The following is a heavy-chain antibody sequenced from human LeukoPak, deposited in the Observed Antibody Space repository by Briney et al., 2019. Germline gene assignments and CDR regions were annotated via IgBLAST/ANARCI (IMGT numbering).Heavy chain of an antibody. CDR2: IYHSGST. V-gene: IGHV4-38-2*01. CDR3: ARQGSSSSWLNRDKYNWFDP. J-gene: IGHJ5*02. CDR1: GYSISSGYY. D-gene: IGHD6-13*01. Sequence: SETPSLTCAVSGYSISSGYYWGWIRQPPGKGLEWIGSIYHSGSTYYNPSLKSRVTISVDTSKNQFSLKLSSVTAADAAVYYCARQGSSSSWLNRDKYNWFDPWGQGTLVTVSS.